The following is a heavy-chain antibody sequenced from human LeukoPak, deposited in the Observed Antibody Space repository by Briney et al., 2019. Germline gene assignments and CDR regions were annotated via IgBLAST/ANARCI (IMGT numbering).Heavy chain of an antibody. Sequence: GGSLRLSCAASGFTFSSYEMNWVRQAPGKGLEWVSYISSSGSTIYYADSVKGRFTISRDNAKNSLYLQMNSLRAEDTAVYYCARESPYYDSSGYDYWGQGTLVTVSS. CDR1: GFTFSSYE. CDR2: ISSSGSTI. J-gene: IGHJ4*02. D-gene: IGHD3-22*01. V-gene: IGHV3-48*03. CDR3: ARESPYYDSSGYDY.